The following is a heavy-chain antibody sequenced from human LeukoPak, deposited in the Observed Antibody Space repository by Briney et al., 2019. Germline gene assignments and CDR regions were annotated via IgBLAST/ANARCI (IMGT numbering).Heavy chain of an antibody. V-gene: IGHV1-46*01. CDR2: INPSGGST. CDR3: ARSDSVSYYFDY. D-gene: IGHD5/OR15-5a*01. J-gene: IGHJ4*02. Sequence: ASXXXXXKASGYTFTSYYMHWVRQAPGQGLEWMGIINPSGGSTSYAQKFQGRVTMTRDTSTSTVYMELSSLRSEDTAVYYCARSDSVSYYFDYWGQGTLVTVSS. CDR1: GYTFTSYY.